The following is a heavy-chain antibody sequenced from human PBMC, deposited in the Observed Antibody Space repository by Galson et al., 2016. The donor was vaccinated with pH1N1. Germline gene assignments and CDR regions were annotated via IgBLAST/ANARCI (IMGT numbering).Heavy chain of an antibody. V-gene: IGHV3-9*01. CDR1: GFTFDDYA. CDR2: ISWNSGSI. D-gene: IGHD5-24*01. Sequence: SLRLSCAASGFTFDDYAMHWVRQAPGKGLEWVSGISWNSGSIGYADSVKGRFTISRDNAKNSLYLQMNILRAEDTALYYCAKLDGYNWGYFQHWGQGTLVTVSS. J-gene: IGHJ1*01. CDR3: AKLDGYNWGYFQH.